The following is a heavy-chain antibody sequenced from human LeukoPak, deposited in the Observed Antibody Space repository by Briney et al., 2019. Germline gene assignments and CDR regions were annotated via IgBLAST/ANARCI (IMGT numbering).Heavy chain of an antibody. CDR3: ARDLSHDSSWNINS. Sequence: HPGGSLRLSCVASGFSVRTNYMSWVRQAPGKGLEWVSMIHSGGSTYYADSVQGRFTISRDIPKNTLYLQMNSLRVEDTAIYYCARDLSHDSSWNINSWGQGTLVTVSS. J-gene: IGHJ5*02. D-gene: IGHD6-13*01. CDR2: IHSGGST. CDR1: GFSVRTNY. V-gene: IGHV3-53*01.